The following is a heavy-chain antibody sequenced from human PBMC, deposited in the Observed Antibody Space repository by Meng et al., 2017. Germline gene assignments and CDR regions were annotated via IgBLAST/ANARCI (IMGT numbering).Heavy chain of an antibody. CDR1: GDSVSSNSAA. V-gene: IGHV6-1*01. CDR2: AYYRSKWYH. Sequence: QIQLQQSGAGLVKPSPTRSLICASSGDSVSSNSAAWNWIRQSPSRGLEWLGRAYYRSKWYHDYAESVKSRISIDPDTSKNQFSLQLRSVTPEDSAVYYCARGSYSFDSWGQRTLVTVSS. CDR3: ARGSYSFDS. D-gene: IGHD1-26*01. J-gene: IGHJ4*02.